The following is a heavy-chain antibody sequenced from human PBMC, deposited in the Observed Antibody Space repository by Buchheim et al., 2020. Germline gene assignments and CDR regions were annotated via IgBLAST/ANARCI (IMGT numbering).Heavy chain of an antibody. CDR1: GLTFTSAW. J-gene: IGHJ4*02. D-gene: IGHD3-10*01. CDR2: IKSKTDGGTA. Sequence: EVQLVQSGGGLVKPGGSLRLSCAVSGLTFTSAWMTWVRQAPGKGLEWVGRIKSKTDGGTAVYAAPVKGRFTISRDDSNNTLYLQMNSLETEDTAVYYCTTDLPVRGSGEFDYWGQGTL. CDR3: TTDLPVRGSGEFDY. V-gene: IGHV3-15*01.